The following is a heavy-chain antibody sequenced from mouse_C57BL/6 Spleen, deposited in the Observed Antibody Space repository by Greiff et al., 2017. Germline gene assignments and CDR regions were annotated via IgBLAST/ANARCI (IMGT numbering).Heavy chain of an antibody. CDR3: ARDGYYLYFDV. CDR1: GYTFTSYW. D-gene: IGHD2-3*01. Sequence: VQLQQPGAELVKPGASVKLSCKASGYTFTSYWMHWVKQRPGQGLEWIGMIHPNSGSTNYNEKFKSKATLTVDKSSSTAYMQLSSLTSEDSAVYYCARDGYYLYFDVWGTGTTVTVSS. J-gene: IGHJ1*03. V-gene: IGHV1-64*01. CDR2: IHPNSGST.